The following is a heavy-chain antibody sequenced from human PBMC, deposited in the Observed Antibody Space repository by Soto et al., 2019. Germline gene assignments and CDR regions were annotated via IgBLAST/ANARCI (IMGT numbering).Heavy chain of an antibody. Sequence: GGSLRLSCAASGFTFSSYAMSWVRQAPGKGLEWVSAISGSGGSTYYADSVKGRFTISRDNSKNTLYLQMNSLRAEDTAVYYCAKIWIQLWFLDLYDYWGQGTLVTVSS. D-gene: IGHD5-18*01. V-gene: IGHV3-23*01. CDR3: AKIWIQLWFLDLYDY. J-gene: IGHJ4*02. CDR1: GFTFSSYA. CDR2: ISGSGGST.